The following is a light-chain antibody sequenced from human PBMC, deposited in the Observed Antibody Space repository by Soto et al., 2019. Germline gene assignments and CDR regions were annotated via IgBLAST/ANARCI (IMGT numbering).Light chain of an antibody. CDR3: QQYGSSPFT. V-gene: IGKV3-20*01. J-gene: IGKJ3*01. CDR2: GAS. CDR1: QSVSSSY. Sequence: EIVFTQSPGTLSLSPGERATLSCRASQSVSSSYLAWYQQKPGQAPRLLIYGASSRATGIPDRFSGSGSGTDFTLTISRLEPEDFAVYYCQQYGSSPFTFGPGTRWIS.